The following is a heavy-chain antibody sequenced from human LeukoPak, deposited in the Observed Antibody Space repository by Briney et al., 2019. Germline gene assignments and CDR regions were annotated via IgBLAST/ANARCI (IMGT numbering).Heavy chain of an antibody. CDR1: GGSISSYY. V-gene: IGHV4-59*12. CDR2: IYYSGST. CDR3: ARDRYYFDY. J-gene: IGHJ4*02. Sequence: PSETLSLTCTVSGGSISSYYWSWIRQPPGKGLEWIGYIYYSGSTNYNPSLKSRVTISVDTSKNQLSLKLSSVTAADTAVYYCARDRYYFDYWGQGTLVAVSS.